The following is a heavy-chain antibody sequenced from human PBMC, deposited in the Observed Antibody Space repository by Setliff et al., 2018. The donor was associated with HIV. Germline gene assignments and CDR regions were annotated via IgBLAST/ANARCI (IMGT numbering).Heavy chain of an antibody. J-gene: IGHJ4*02. D-gene: IGHD3-22*01. CDR1: GYTFTSDY. V-gene: IGHV1-46*01. CDR3: ARDYYDSSGYIFFPGLPDY. Sequence: ASVKVSCKPSGYTFTSDYIHWVRQAPGQGLEWMGIINPAGNPTSYAQKFQGRVTMTTDTSTSTAYMELRSLRSDDTAVYYCARDYYDSSGYIFFPGLPDYWGQGTLVTVSS. CDR2: INPAGNPT.